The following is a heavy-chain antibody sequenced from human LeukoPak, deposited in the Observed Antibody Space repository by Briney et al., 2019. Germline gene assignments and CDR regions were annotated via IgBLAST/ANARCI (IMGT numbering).Heavy chain of an antibody. D-gene: IGHD3-22*01. V-gene: IGHV4-59*12. CDR1: GYSISRFY. CDR3: ARDAHYYDPFPAYFDF. J-gene: IGHJ4*02. Sequence: SETLSLTCTVSGYSISRFYWTWIRQPPGKGLEWIGYIQNSGNTNYNPSIKGRVSISLDTSKNQFSLSLSSVTAADTAVYFCARDAHYYDPFPAYFDFWGQGTLVTVSS. CDR2: IQNSGNT.